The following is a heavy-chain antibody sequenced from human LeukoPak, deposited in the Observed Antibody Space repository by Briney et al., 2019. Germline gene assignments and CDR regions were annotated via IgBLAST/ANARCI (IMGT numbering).Heavy chain of an antibody. Sequence: GGSLRLSCAAPGFTFSNYEMNWIRQAPGKGLEWISYISNSGTTIYYADSVKGRFTISRDNAKNSLYLQMNSLRAEDTAVYYCARRRDSGSLQHFDYWGQGTLVTVSS. V-gene: IGHV3-48*03. D-gene: IGHD1-26*01. CDR1: GFTFSNYE. CDR2: ISNSGTTI. CDR3: ARRRDSGSLQHFDY. J-gene: IGHJ4*02.